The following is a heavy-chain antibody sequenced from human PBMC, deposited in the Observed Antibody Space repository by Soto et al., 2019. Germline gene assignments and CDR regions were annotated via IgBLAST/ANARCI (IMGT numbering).Heavy chain of an antibody. CDR1: GYTFTSYG. V-gene: IGHV1-18*01. CDR3: AREEGGNYDILTDYYTAGPHDS. D-gene: IGHD3-9*01. J-gene: IGHJ5*01. CDR2: ISAYNGNT. Sequence: GASVKVSCKASGYTFTSYGISWVRQAPGQGLEWMGWISAYNGNTNYAQKLQGRVTMTTDTSTSTAYMELRSLRSDDTAVYYCAREEGGNYDILTDYYTAGPHDSWGQGTPVTVSS.